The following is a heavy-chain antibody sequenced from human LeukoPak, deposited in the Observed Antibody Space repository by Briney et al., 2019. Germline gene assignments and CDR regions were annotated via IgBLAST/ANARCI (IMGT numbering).Heavy chain of an antibody. D-gene: IGHD3-10*01. V-gene: IGHV3-21*01. CDR1: GFTFSSYS. CDR3: ARGLWFGELFRGYQTN. Sequence: PGGSLRLSCAASGFTFSSYSMNWVRQAPGKGLEWVSSISSSSSYIYYADSVKGRFTISRDNAKNSLYLPMNSLRAEDTAVYYCARGLWFGELFRGYQTNWGQGTLVTVSS. CDR2: ISSSSSYI. J-gene: IGHJ4*02.